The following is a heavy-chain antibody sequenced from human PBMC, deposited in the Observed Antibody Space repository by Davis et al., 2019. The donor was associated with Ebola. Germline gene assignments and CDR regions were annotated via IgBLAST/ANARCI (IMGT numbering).Heavy chain of an antibody. CDR3: ARDGPPQDLGTLLGY. J-gene: IGHJ4*02. D-gene: IGHD1-14*01. CDR1: GFTFSSYA. CDR2: ISGSGGST. Sequence: PGGSLRLSCAASGFTFSSYAMSWVRQAPGKGLEWVSAISGSGGSTYYADSVKGRFTISRDNSKNTLYLQMNSLRAEDTAVYYCARDGPPQDLGTLLGYWGQGTLVTVSS. V-gene: IGHV3-23*01.